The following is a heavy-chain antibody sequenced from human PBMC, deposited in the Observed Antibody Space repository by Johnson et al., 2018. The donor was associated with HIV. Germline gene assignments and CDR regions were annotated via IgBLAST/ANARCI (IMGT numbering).Heavy chain of an antibody. Sequence: VQLVESGGGLVQPGGSLRLSCAASEFTFSSYTMIWVRQAPGKGLEWVSGISGSGVSTYYADFVKGRFTISRDNSKNTLYLQMNSLRAEDTAVYYCAKHIVLVVYAIGAAFDIWGQGTMVTVSS. CDR2: ISGSGVST. CDR3: AKHIVLVVYAIGAAFDI. D-gene: IGHD2-8*02. V-gene: IGHV3-23*04. CDR1: EFTFSSYT. J-gene: IGHJ3*02.